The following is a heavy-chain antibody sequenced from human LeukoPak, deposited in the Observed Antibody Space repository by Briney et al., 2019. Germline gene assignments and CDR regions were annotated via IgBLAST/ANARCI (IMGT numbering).Heavy chain of an antibody. CDR3: ARDRGYSDAFDY. Sequence: PSETLSLTCTVSGGTISSYYWSWIRQPAGKGLEWIARIYTSGSTNYNPSLKSRVTISIDTYKNKLSLKLNFVTAADTAVYYCARDRGYSDAFDYWGQGTLVTVSS. J-gene: IGHJ4*02. V-gene: IGHV4-4*07. CDR2: IYTSGST. D-gene: IGHD5-18*01. CDR1: GGTISSYY.